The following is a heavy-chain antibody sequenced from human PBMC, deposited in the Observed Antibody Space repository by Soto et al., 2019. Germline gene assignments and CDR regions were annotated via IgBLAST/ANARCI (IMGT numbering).Heavy chain of an antibody. V-gene: IGHV3-15*01. D-gene: IGHD3-3*01. Sequence: EVQLVESGGGLVKPGGSLRLSCAASGFSFTNARMSWVRQAPGKGLEWIGRIQSTTNGGTTHHAAPVNGSFTISRDDSKNTQNLQMNNLKTEDTGVYFCTTSEPGDYFWSASYSGLGFDPWGQGTRVTVSS. CDR3: TTSEPGDYFWSASYSGLGFDP. J-gene: IGHJ5*02. CDR1: GFSFTNAR. CDR2: IQSTTNGGTT.